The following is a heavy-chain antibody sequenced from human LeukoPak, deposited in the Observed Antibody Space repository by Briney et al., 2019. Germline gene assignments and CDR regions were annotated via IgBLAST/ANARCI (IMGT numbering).Heavy chain of an antibody. CDR1: GGSISSYY. CDR2: IYTSGST. J-gene: IGHJ3*02. Sequence: SETLSLTCTVSGGSISSYYWSWIRQPPGKGLEWIGYIYTSGSTNYNPSLKSRVTISVDTSKNQFSLKLSSVTAADTAVYYCARMYSSGWFDAFDIWGQGTMVTVSS. V-gene: IGHV4-4*09. CDR3: ARMYSSGWFDAFDI. D-gene: IGHD5-18*01.